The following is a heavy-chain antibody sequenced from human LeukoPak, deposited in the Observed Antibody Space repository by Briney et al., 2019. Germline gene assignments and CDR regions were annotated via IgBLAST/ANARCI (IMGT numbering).Heavy chain of an antibody. D-gene: IGHD6-13*01. Sequence: SVKVSCKAAGDTFINYSISWVRQAPGQGLEWMGGIIPIFGTTHYAQTFRGRVTISADDSTRTVYLELSSLRSDDTAVYFCARVGLVIGAAGQGVAFDYWGQGTLVTVSS. V-gene: IGHV1-69*13. CDR2: IIPIFGTT. CDR1: GDTFINYS. CDR3: ARVGLVIGAAGQGVAFDY. J-gene: IGHJ4*02.